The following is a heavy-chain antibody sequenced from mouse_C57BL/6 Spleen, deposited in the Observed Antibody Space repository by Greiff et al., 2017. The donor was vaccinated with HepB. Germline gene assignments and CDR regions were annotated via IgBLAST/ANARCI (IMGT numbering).Heavy chain of an antibody. CDR2: ISSGGSYT. CDR3: ARHRAVVAPFDY. D-gene: IGHD1-1*01. CDR1: GFTFSSYG. V-gene: IGHV5-6*02. J-gene: IGHJ2*01. Sequence: DVMLVESGGDLVKPGGSLKLSCAASGFTFSSYGMSWVRQTPDKRLEWVATISSGGSYTYYPDSVKGRFTISRDNAKNTLYLQMSSLKSEDTAMYYCARHRAVVAPFDYWGQGTTLTVSS.